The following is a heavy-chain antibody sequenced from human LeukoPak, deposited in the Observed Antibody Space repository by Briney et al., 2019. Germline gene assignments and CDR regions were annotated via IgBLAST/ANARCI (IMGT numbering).Heavy chain of an antibody. J-gene: IGHJ4*02. Sequence: GESLKISCKGSGYSFTSYWIGWVRQMPGKGLEWMGIIYPGDSDTRYSPSFQGQVTISADKSISTAYLQWSSLKASDTAMYYCARRLDCSSTSCLAPFDYWGQGTLVTVSS. D-gene: IGHD2-2*01. CDR3: ARRLDCSSTSCLAPFDY. CDR2: IYPGDSDT. CDR1: GYSFTSYW. V-gene: IGHV5-51*01.